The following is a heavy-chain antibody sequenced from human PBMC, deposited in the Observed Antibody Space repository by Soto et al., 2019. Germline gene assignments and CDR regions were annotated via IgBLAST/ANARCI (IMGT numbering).Heavy chain of an antibody. CDR1: GFTFSSYG. D-gene: IGHD1-1*01. V-gene: IGHV3-30*18. CDR3: AKGNNWNGHGYYYGMDV. J-gene: IGHJ6*02. Sequence: GGSLRLSCAASGFTFSSYGMHWVRHAPGKGLEWVAVISYDGSNKYYADSVKGRFTISRDNSKNTLYLQMNSLRAEDTAVYYCAKGNNWNGHGYYYGMDVWGQGTTVTVSS. CDR2: ISYDGSNK.